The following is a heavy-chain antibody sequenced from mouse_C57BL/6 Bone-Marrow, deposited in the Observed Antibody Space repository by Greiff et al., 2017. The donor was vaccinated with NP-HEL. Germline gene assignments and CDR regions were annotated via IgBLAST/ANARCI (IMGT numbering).Heavy chain of an antibody. J-gene: IGHJ2*01. D-gene: IGHD1-1*02. CDR2: ISDGGSYT. Sequence: EVHLVESGGGLVKPGGSLKLSCAASGFTFSSYAMSLVRQTPEKRLEWVATISDGGSYTYSPDNVKGRFTISRDNAKNNLYLQMSHLKSEDTAMYYCARDGGTDYWGQGTTLTVSS. CDR3: ARDGGTDY. V-gene: IGHV5-4*01. CDR1: GFTFSSYA.